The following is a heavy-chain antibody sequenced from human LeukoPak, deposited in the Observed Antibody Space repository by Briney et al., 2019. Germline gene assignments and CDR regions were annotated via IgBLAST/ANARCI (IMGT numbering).Heavy chain of an antibody. CDR1: GFTFSSYA. Sequence: GRSLRLSCAASGFTFSSYAMHWVRQAPGKGLEWVAVISYDGSNKYYADSVKGRFTISRDNSKNTLYLQMNSLRAEDTAVYYCAKDMITFGGVIVKGDAFDIWGQGTMVTVSS. D-gene: IGHD3-16*02. J-gene: IGHJ3*02. CDR2: ISYDGSNK. CDR3: AKDMITFGGVIVKGDAFDI. V-gene: IGHV3-30-3*01.